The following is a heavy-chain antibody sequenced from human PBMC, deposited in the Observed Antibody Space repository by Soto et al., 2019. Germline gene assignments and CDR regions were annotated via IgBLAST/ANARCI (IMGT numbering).Heavy chain of an antibody. CDR3: ARYLGAQIVDY. V-gene: IGHV1-18*01. CDR1: GYTFTSYG. Sequence: QVQLVQSGAEVKKPGASVKVSCKASGYTFTSYGISWVRQAPGQGLEWMGWISAYNGNTKYAQKLQGRVTMTTDTSTSTAYRELSSLRSDATDVYYCARYLGAQIVDYWGQGTLVTVSS. J-gene: IGHJ4*02. D-gene: IGHD1-26*01. CDR2: ISAYNGNT.